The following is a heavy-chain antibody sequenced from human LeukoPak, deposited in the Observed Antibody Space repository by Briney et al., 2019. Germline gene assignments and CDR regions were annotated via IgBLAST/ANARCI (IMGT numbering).Heavy chain of an antibody. CDR1: GGSFSGYY. CDR2: INHSGST. V-gene: IGHV4-34*01. J-gene: IGHJ4*02. CDR3: ARGPIDWLLRSGLDY. Sequence: SETLSLTCAVYGGSFSGYYWSWIRQPPGKGLEWIGEINHSGSTNYNPSLKSQVTISVDTSKNQFSLKLSSVTAADTAVYYCARGPIDWLLRSGLDYWGQGTLVTVSS. D-gene: IGHD3-9*01.